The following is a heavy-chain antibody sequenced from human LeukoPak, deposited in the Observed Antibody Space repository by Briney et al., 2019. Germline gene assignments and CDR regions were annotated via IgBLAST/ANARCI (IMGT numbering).Heavy chain of an antibody. CDR2: IDWDDDK. D-gene: IGHD3-22*01. J-gene: IGHJ4*02. V-gene: IGHV2-70*11. CDR1: GFSLSTSGMC. Sequence: SGPTLVNPTQTLTLTCTFSGFSLSTSGMCVSWIRQPPGKALEWLARIDWDDDKYYSTSLKTRLTISKDTSKNQVVLTMTNMDPVDTATYYCARIEVDSSGGSYDYWGQGALVTVSS. CDR3: ARIEVDSSGGSYDY.